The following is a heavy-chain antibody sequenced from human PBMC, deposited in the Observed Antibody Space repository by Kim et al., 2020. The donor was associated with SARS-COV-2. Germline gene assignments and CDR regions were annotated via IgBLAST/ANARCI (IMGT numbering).Heavy chain of an antibody. CDR3: ARQGRRVWIGESNYYYGMDV. V-gene: IGHV5-51*01. D-gene: IGHD3-10*01. CDR2: IYPGDSDT. J-gene: IGHJ6*02. Sequence: GESLKISCKGSGYSFTSYWIGWVRQMPGKGLEWMGIIYPGDSDTRYSPSFQGQVTISADKSISTAYLQWSSLKASDTAMYYCARQGRRVWIGESNYYYGMDVWGQGTTVTVSS. CDR1: GYSFTSYW.